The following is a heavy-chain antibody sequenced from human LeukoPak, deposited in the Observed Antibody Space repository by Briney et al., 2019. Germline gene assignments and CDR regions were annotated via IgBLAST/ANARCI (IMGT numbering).Heavy chain of an antibody. Sequence: SQTLSLTCTVSGGSISSGDYYWSWIRQPPGKGLEWIWYIYYSGSTHYNPSLKSRVTISVDTSKNQFSLMLSSVTAADTAVYYCASAFVLRWYHRFDSWGQGTLVTVSS. D-gene: IGHD4-23*01. CDR2: IYYSGST. J-gene: IGHJ4*02. CDR1: GGSISSGDYY. CDR3: ASAFVLRWYHRFDS. V-gene: IGHV4-30-4*08.